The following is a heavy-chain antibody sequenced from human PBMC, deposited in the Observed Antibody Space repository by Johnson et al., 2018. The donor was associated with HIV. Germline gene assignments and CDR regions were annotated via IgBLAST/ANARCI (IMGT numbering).Heavy chain of an antibody. CDR3: AKRYSGSLRDAFDI. CDR1: GFTFSSYG. CDR2: ISYDGSNK. V-gene: IGHV3-30*18. Sequence: QVQLVESGGGVVQPGRSLRLSCAASGFTFSSYGMHWVRQAPGKGLEWVAVISYDGSNKYYADSVKGRFTISRDNSKNTLYLQMNSLRIEDTAVYYCAKRYSGSLRDAFDIWGQGTMVTVSS. J-gene: IGHJ3*02. D-gene: IGHD1-26*01.